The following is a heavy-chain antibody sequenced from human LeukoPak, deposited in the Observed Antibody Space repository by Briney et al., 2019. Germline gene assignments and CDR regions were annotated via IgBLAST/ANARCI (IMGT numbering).Heavy chain of an antibody. CDR3: ARVQAAAGNDY. D-gene: IGHD6-13*01. V-gene: IGHV4-61*02. CDR1: GGSISSGNYY. CDR2: IYTSGTS. J-gene: IGHJ4*02. Sequence: LSETLSLTCTVSGGSISSGNYYWTWIRQPAGKGLEWIGRIYTSGTSNYNPSLRSRLTISVDTSKNQFSLKLSSVTAADTAVYYCARVQAAAGNDYWGQGTLVTVSS.